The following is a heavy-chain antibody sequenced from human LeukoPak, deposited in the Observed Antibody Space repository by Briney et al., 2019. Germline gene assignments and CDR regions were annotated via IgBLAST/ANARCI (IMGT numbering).Heavy chain of an antibody. CDR1: GYTFTSYA. CDR3: AREVGAGCSGGSCPLYYYYGMDV. D-gene: IGHD2-15*01. Sequence: ASVKVSCKASGYTFTSYAMHWVRQAPGQRLEWMGLINAGNGTTKYSQKFQGRVTITRDTSTSTAYMELRSLRSDDTAVYYCAREVGAGCSGGSCPLYYYYGMDVWGQGTTVTVS. V-gene: IGHV1-3*01. J-gene: IGHJ6*02. CDR2: INAGNGTT.